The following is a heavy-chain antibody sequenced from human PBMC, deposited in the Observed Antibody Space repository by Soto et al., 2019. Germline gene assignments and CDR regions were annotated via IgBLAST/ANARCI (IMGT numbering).Heavy chain of an antibody. CDR3: AKNGQPPYYYYGMDV. J-gene: IGHJ6*02. V-gene: IGHV1-18*01. Sequence: QGQLVQSGGEAKKPGASVKVSCKASGSPFTRYGIVWLERALEQGLGGLGGIGGYKGDTNYAQRFQGRVTMTIDTSTSKAYMELRSLTSDDTAVYYCAKNGQPPYYYYGMDVWGQGTTVTVSS. CDR2: IGGYKGDT. D-gene: IGHD2-8*01. CDR1: GSPFTRYG.